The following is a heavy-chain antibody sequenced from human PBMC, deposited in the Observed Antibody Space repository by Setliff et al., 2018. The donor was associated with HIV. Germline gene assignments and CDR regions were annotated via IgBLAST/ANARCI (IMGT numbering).Heavy chain of an antibody. V-gene: IGHV4-61*02. D-gene: IGHD2-2*01. CDR3: ARVFRWYCFSTRCRTPYYYYYYIDV. Sequence: SETLSLTCTVSGGSISSGSYYWSWIRQPAGKGLEWIGRIYTSGITNYSPSLKSRVTISLDTSKNQFSRKLSSVTAADTAVYYCARVFRWYCFSTRCRTPYYYYYYIDVWGKGTTVTVSS. CDR1: GGSISSGSYY. CDR2: IYTSGIT. J-gene: IGHJ6*03.